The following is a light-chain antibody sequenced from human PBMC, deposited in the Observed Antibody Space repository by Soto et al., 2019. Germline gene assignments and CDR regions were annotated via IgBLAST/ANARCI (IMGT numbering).Light chain of an antibody. CDR3: SSYTSSVWL. Sequence: QSVLTQPASVSGSPGQSITVSCTGASSDFGDYDYVSWYQHHPGKAPKLMIYEVNNRPSGVSNRFSGSKSGNTASLTISGLQAEDEADYYCSSYTSSVWLFGGGTQLTVL. CDR1: SSDFGDYDY. V-gene: IGLV2-14*01. CDR2: EVN. J-gene: IGLJ3*02.